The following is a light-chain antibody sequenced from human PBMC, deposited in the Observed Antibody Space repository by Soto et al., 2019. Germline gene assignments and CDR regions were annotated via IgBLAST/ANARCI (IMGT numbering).Light chain of an antibody. CDR1: QSISSW. CDR2: DAS. CDR3: QQYNTYWT. V-gene: IGKV1-5*01. Sequence: DIQMTQSPSTRSAYVGDRVTITCRASQSISSWLAWYQQKPGNAPKRLIYDASSLESGVPLRFSGSGSGTEFTLTSSSLQPDDVATYYCQQYNTYWTFGQGTKVENK. J-gene: IGKJ1*01.